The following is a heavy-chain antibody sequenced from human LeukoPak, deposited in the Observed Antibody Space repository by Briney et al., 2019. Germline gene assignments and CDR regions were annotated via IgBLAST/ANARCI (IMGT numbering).Heavy chain of an antibody. CDR3: ARDSIGPNYYFDY. D-gene: IGHD3-22*01. J-gene: IGHJ4*02. CDR1: GYTFTGFY. V-gene: IGHV1-2*06. CDR2: INPNSGGT. Sequence: ASVKVSCKASGYTFTGFYMHWVRQAPGQGLEWMGRINPNSGGTNYAQKYQGRVTMARDTSISTASMELSRLTYDDTAVYYCARDSIGPNYYFDYWGQGTLVTVSS.